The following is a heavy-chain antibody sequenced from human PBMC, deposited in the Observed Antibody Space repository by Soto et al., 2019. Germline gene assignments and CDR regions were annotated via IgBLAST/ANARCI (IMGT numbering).Heavy chain of an antibody. D-gene: IGHD3-10*01. CDR1: GFTFSSYA. Sequence: GGSLRLSCAASGFTFSSYAMSWVRQAPGKGLEWVSAISGSGGSTYYADSVKGRFTISRDNSKNTLYLQMNSLRAEDTAVYYCAKDTWGFGEDTTARGDYWGQGTLVTVSS. J-gene: IGHJ4*02. CDR3: AKDTWGFGEDTTARGDY. V-gene: IGHV3-23*01. CDR2: ISGSGGST.